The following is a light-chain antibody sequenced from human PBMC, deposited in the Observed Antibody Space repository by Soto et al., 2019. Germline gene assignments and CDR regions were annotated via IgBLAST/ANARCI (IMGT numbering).Light chain of an antibody. J-gene: IGLJ2*01. CDR3: CSYADGTTLL. CDR2: EDD. CDR1: SSDVGTYKL. V-gene: IGLV2-23*02. Sequence: QSVLTQSASVSGSPGQSITISCTVTSSDVGTYKLVYWYQQYPGKAPKLMIYEDDRRTPGVSNRFSGSKSGNTASLTISGLQAEDEANYYCCSYADGTTLLFGGGTKVTVL.